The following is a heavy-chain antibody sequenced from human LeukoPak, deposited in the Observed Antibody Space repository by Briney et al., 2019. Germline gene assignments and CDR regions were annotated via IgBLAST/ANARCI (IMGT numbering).Heavy chain of an antibody. CDR2: INPNNGGT. J-gene: IGHJ4*02. CDR3: AGDTYYDYVWGSYRYDY. Sequence: RASVKVSCKASGYTFTGYYIHWVRQAPGQGLEWMGRINPNNGGTNYAQKFQGRVTMTRDMSMSTAYMELSRLRSVDTAVYYCAGDTYYDYVWGSYRYDYWGQGTLVTVSS. V-gene: IGHV1-2*06. CDR1: GYTFTGYY. D-gene: IGHD3-16*02.